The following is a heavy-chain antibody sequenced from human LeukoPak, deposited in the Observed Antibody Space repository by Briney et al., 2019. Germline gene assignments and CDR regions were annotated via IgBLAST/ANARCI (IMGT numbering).Heavy chain of an antibody. CDR3: ARGGEVGDAFDI. CDR2: VIPILDIA. Sequence: GASVKVSCKASGGTISSYAISWVRQAPGQGLEWMGRVIPILDIANYAQKFKGRVTIFADKSTSTAYMELSSVRSEDTAVYYCARGGEVGDAFDIWGQGTMVTVSS. D-gene: IGHD3-10*01. J-gene: IGHJ3*02. CDR1: GGTISSYA. V-gene: IGHV1-69*04.